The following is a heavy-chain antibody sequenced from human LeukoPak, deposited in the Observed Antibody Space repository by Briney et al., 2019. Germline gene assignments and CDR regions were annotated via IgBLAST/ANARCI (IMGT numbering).Heavy chain of an antibody. V-gene: IGHV3-74*01. CDR2: IKNDGSTT. J-gene: IGHJ4*02. D-gene: IGHD3-22*01. CDR3: ARDWDSSADY. Sequence: SGGSLRLSCAASGFTFSSYWMHWVRQGPGKGLVWVSRIKNDGSTTSYADSVKGRFTIFRDNAKNTLYLQMNSLRAEDTAVYYCARDWDSSADYSGQGTLVSVSS. CDR1: GFTFSSYW.